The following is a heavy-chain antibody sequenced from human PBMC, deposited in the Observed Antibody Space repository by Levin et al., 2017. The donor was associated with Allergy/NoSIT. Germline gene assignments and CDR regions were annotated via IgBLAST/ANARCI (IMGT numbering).Heavy chain of an antibody. CDR2: INSDVTTT. V-gene: IGHV3-74*01. Sequence: PGGSLRLSCAASGFTFSSYWMHWIRQAPGKGLVWVSRINSDVTTTSYADSVKGRFTISRDNAKNTLYLQMNSLRAEDTAVYYCVRDRITIFGVARGAFDYWGQGTLVTVSS. D-gene: IGHD3-3*01. J-gene: IGHJ4*02. CDR3: VRDRITIFGVARGAFDY. CDR1: GFTFSSYW.